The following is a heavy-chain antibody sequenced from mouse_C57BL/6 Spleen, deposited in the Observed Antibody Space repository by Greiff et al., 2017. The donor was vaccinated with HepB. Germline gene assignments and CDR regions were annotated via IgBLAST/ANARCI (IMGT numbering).Heavy chain of an antibody. CDR1: GFTFSDYG. CDR2: ISSGSSTI. J-gene: IGHJ4*01. CDR3: ARPGHYYAMDY. D-gene: IGHD3-1*01. Sequence: DVHLVESGGGLVKPGGSLKLSCAASGFTFSDYGMHWVRQAPEKGLEWVAYISSGSSTIYYADTVKGRFTISRDNAKNTLFLQMTSLRSEDTAMYYCARPGHYYAMDYWGQGTSVTVSS. V-gene: IGHV5-17*01.